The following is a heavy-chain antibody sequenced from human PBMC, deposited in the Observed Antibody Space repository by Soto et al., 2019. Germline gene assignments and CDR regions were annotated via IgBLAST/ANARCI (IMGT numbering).Heavy chain of an antibody. Sequence: QVQLVQSGAEVKKPGASVKVSCKASGYTFTGYYMHWVRQAPGQGLEWMGWINPNSGGTNYAQKFQGWVTMTSDTSISTAYMELSRLRSDDTAVYYCARGWMLVRGVLGLYYYGMDVWGQGTTVTVSS. D-gene: IGHD3-10*01. J-gene: IGHJ6*02. V-gene: IGHV1-2*04. CDR2: INPNSGGT. CDR1: GYTFTGYY. CDR3: ARGWMLVRGVLGLYYYGMDV.